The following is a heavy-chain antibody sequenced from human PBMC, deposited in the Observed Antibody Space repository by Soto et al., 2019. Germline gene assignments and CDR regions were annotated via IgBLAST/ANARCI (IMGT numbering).Heavy chain of an antibody. D-gene: IGHD3-22*01. CDR3: ARAPSVVVVTTFDY. Sequence: SVKVSCKASGGTFSSYAISWVRQAPGQGLEWMGGIIPIFGTANYAQKFQGRVTITADESTSTAYVELSSLRSEDTAVYYCARAPSVVVVTTFDYWGQGTLVTVSS. V-gene: IGHV1-69*13. CDR2: IIPIFGTA. CDR1: GGTFSSYA. J-gene: IGHJ4*02.